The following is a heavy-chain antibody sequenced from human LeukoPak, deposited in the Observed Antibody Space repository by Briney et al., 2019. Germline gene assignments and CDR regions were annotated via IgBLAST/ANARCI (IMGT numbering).Heavy chain of an antibody. D-gene: IGHD2-21*02. CDR2: IYHSGST. V-gene: IGHV4-4*02. J-gene: IGHJ3*01. CDR1: GGSISSSNW. Sequence: SETLSLTCAVSGGSISSSNWWSWVRQPPGKGLEWIGEIYHSGSTNYNPSLKSRVTISVDKSKNQFSLKLSSVTAADTAVYYCARHMSVTYDAFDLWGRGTMVTVSS. CDR3: ARHMSVTYDAFDL.